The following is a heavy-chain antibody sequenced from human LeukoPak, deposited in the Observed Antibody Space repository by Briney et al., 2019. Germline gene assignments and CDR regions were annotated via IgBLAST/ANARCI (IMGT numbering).Heavy chain of an antibody. CDR2: IYTSGST. CDR3: ARETKNENYYYYYMDV. D-gene: IGHD1-1*01. V-gene: IGHV4-61*02. CDR1: GGSISSGNYY. Sequence: PSETLSLTCTVSGGSISSGNYYWSWIRQPAGKGLEWIGRIYTSGSTNYNPTLKSRVTISADTSKNQLSLKLSSVTAADTAVYYCARETKNENYYYYYMDVWGKGTTVTVSS. J-gene: IGHJ6*03.